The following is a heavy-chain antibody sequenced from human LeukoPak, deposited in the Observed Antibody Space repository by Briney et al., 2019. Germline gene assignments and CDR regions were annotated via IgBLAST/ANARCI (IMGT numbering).Heavy chain of an antibody. J-gene: IGHJ6*02. Sequence: PGGSLRLSCAASGFTFSDYYMSWIRQAPGKGLEWVSYISSSGSTIYYADSVKGRFTISRDNAKNSLYLQMNSLRAEDTAVYYCARDFEYSSTLLENYYYGMDVWGQGTTVTVFS. V-gene: IGHV3-11*01. CDR3: ARDFEYSSTLLENYYYGMDV. CDR1: GFTFSDYY. D-gene: IGHD6-6*01. CDR2: ISSSGSTI.